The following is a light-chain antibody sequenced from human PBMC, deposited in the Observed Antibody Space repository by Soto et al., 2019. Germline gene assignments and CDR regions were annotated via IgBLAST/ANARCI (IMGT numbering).Light chain of an antibody. V-gene: IGLV4-69*01. CDR3: QTWGTGSHVV. CDR2: LNSDGSH. CDR1: SGHSSYA. J-gene: IGLJ2*01. Sequence: QSVLTQSPSASASLGASVKLTCTLISGHSSYAIAWHQQQPEKGPRYLMKLNSDGSHSKGDGIPDRFSGSSSGAERYLTISSLQSEDEADYYCQTWGTGSHVVFGGGTKLTVL.